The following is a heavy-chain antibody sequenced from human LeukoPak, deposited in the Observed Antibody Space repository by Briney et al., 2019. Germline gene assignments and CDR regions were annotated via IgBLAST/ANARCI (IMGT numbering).Heavy chain of an antibody. CDR3: ARDMIRGIMPLDY. Sequence: PGGSLRLSCAASGFTFSSYWMHWVRQAPGKGMVWVSRINSDGSSTSYADSVKGRFTISRDNAKNSLYLQMNSLRAEDTAVYYCARDMIRGIMPLDYWGQGTLVTVSS. J-gene: IGHJ4*02. CDR1: GFTFSSYW. D-gene: IGHD3-10*01. V-gene: IGHV3-74*01. CDR2: INSDGSST.